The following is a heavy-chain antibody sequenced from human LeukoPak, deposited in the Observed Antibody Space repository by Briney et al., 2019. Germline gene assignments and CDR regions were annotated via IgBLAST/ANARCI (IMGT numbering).Heavy chain of an antibody. CDR3: ARVEGYGSGSYGPNDAFDI. CDR1: GGSISSSSYY. D-gene: IGHD3-10*01. V-gene: IGHV4-39*07. J-gene: IGHJ3*02. Sequence: PSETLSLTCTVSGGSISSSSYYWGWIRQPPGKGLEWIGSIYYSGSTYYNPSLKSRVTISVDTSKNQFSLKLSSVTAADTAVYYCARVEGYGSGSYGPNDAFDIWGQGTMVTVSS. CDR2: IYYSGST.